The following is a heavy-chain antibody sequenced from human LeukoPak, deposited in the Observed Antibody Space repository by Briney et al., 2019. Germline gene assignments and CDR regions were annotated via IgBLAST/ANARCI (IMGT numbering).Heavy chain of an antibody. CDR2: IDPSGGST. D-gene: IGHD4-17*01. V-gene: IGHV1-46*01. CDR3: ARVEADYGENGSMDV. CDR1: RYTFISYY. Sequence: ASVKVSCKASRYTFISYYMSWVRQAPGQGLEWMGIIDPSGGSTSYAQKFQGRVTMTRDTSTSTVYMELSSLRSEDTAVYYCARVEADYGENGSMDVWGQGTTVTVSS. J-gene: IGHJ6*02.